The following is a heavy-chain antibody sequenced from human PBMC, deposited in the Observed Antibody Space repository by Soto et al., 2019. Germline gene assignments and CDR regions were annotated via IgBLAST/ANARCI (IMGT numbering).Heavy chain of an antibody. Sequence: QVQLVESGGGVVQPGRSLRLSCAASGFSFSSYGMHWVRQAPGKGLEWVSMISYDGTDEYYADSVKGRFTISRDNSKNAVYLEMDSLGPEGTAVYFCSKTGSCWNDHFDYWGQGTLVTVSS. J-gene: IGHJ4*02. CDR3: SKTGSCWNDHFDY. CDR1: GFSFSSYG. D-gene: IGHD1-1*01. V-gene: IGHV3-30*18. CDR2: ISYDGTDE.